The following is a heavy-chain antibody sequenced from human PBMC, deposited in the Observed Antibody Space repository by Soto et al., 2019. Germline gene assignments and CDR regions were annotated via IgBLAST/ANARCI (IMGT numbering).Heavy chain of an antibody. Sequence: EVPLLESGGGLVQPGGSLRLSCAASGFTFSSYAMSCVRQAPGKGLEWVSAISGSGGSTYYADSVKGRFTISRDNSKNTLYLQMNSLRAEDTAVYYCANGEAVAGAMGYWGQGTLVTVSS. D-gene: IGHD6-19*01. V-gene: IGHV3-23*01. CDR3: ANGEAVAGAMGY. J-gene: IGHJ4*02. CDR1: GFTFSSYA. CDR2: ISGSGGST.